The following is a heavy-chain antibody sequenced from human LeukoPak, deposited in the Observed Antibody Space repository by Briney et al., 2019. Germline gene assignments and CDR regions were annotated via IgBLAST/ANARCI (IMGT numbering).Heavy chain of an antibody. Sequence: GGSLRLSCAASGFTFDDYTMYWVRHAPGKGLEWVSLISWDGGSKYYADSVKGRFTISRDNSKNSLFLQMSSLRTDDTALYYCAKEDRGSYFFDFWGQGTLVTVSS. J-gene: IGHJ4*02. CDR2: ISWDGGSK. CDR1: GFTFDDYT. D-gene: IGHD1-26*01. V-gene: IGHV3-43*01. CDR3: AKEDRGSYFFDF.